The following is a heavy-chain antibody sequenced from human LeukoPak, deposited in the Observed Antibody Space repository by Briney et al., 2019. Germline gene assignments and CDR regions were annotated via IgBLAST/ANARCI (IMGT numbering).Heavy chain of an antibody. Sequence: GPLRLSCAASGFTFSSYSMNWVRQAPGKGLEWVSSISSSSSYIYYADSVKGRFTISRDNAKNSLYLQMNSLRAEDTAVYYCARAREWCSSTSCYDDAFDIWGQGTMVTVSS. V-gene: IGHV3-21*01. CDR1: GFTFSSYS. CDR2: ISSSSSYI. D-gene: IGHD2-2*01. J-gene: IGHJ3*02. CDR3: ARAREWCSSTSCYDDAFDI.